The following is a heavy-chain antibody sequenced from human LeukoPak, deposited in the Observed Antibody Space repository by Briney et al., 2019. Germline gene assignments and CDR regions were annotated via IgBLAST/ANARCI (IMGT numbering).Heavy chain of an antibody. CDR1: GGSFSGYY. CDR3: ARGRMRLVPFDY. D-gene: IGHD3-9*01. V-gene: IGHV4-34*01. J-gene: IGHJ4*02. CDR2: INHSGST. Sequence: SETLSLTCAVYGGSFSGYYWSWIRQPPGKGLEWIGEINHSGSTNYNPSLKSRVTISVDTSKNQFSLKLSSVTAADTAVYYCARGRMRLVPFDYWGQGTLVTVSS.